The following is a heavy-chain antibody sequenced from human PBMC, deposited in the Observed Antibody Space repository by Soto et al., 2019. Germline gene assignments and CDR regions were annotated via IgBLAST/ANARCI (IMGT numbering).Heavy chain of an antibody. CDR3: ARDLRDTYGFDS. CDR1: GFTFSAYW. J-gene: IGHJ4*02. Sequence: EVQLVESGGGLVQPGVSLRLSCAASGFTFSAYWMHWVRQAPGKGLVWVSRINSDGSSTSYADSVKGRFTVSRDNAKNTLYLQMNSLRAEDTAVYFCARDLRDTYGFDSWGQGALVTVSS. V-gene: IGHV3-74*01. D-gene: IGHD2-8*01. CDR2: INSDGSST.